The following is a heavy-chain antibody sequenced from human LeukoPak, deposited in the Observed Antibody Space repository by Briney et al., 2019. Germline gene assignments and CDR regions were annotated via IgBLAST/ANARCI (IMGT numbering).Heavy chain of an antibody. Sequence: GGSLRISCTASGFTFSSYAMNWVRQAPGEGVEWVSSISGGGGSTYYAASVKGRFAISRDNSRNTLYLQMNSLRAEDTAVYYCAKATTAVSTRFDYWGQGTLVTVSS. J-gene: IGHJ4*02. CDR1: GFTFSSYA. D-gene: IGHD5/OR15-5a*01. CDR2: ISGGGGST. V-gene: IGHV3-23*01. CDR3: AKATTAVSTRFDY.